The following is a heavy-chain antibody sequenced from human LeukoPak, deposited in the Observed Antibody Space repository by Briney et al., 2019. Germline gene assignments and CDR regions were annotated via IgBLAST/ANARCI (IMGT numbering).Heavy chain of an antibody. CDR3: AKVDSSSWYYFDY. CDR1: GSTFSSYG. D-gene: IGHD6-13*01. CDR2: ISYDGSNK. J-gene: IGHJ4*02. V-gene: IGHV3-30*18. Sequence: GRSLRLSCAASGSTFSSYGMHWVRQAPGKGLEWVAVISYDGSNKYYADSVKGRFTISRDNSKNTLYLQMNSLRAEDTAVYYCAKVDSSSWYYFDYWGQGTLVTVSS.